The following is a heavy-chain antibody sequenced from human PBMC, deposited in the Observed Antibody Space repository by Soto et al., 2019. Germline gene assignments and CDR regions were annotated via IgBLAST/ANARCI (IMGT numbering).Heavy chain of an antibody. CDR2: VSYNGNT. J-gene: IGHJ3*01. D-gene: IGHD2-15*01. Sequence: QVQLKESGPGLVKPADTLSLKCTVSGGSITPYYWSCIRQTPGGGLEWIGYVSYNGNTNYNPSLKSRVSISADTSKNEFSLKLTSLTAADAAIYFCARQQYTVVTAFDVWGQGTMVAVSS. V-gene: IGHV4-59*07. CDR3: ARQQYTVVTAFDV. CDR1: GGSITPYY.